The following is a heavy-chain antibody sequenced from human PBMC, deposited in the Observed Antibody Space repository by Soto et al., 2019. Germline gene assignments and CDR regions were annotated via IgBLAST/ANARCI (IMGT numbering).Heavy chain of an antibody. Sequence: QVQLQESGPGLVKPSQTLSLTCTVSGGSISSGGYYWSWIRQHPGKGLEWIGYIYYSGSTYYNPSLNSRVTLSVDTSKNQFSLKLSSVTAADTAVYYCARGYVGTVVTPAAFDIWGQGTMVTVSS. J-gene: IGHJ3*02. V-gene: IGHV4-31*03. CDR3: ARGYVGTVVTPAAFDI. CDR1: GGSISSGGYY. CDR2: IYYSGST. D-gene: IGHD2-15*01.